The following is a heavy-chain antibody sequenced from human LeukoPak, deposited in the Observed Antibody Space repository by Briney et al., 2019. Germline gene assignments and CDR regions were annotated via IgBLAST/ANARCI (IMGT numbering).Heavy chain of an antibody. CDR1: GGSISSGGYY. CDR2: IYYSGST. Sequence: PSQTLSLTCTVSGGSISSGGYYWSWIRQHPGKGLEWIGYIYYSGSTYYNPSLKSRVTISVDTSKNQFSLKLSSVTAADTAVYYCARGGSGGNPTDYWGQGTLVTVSS. V-gene: IGHV4-31*03. D-gene: IGHD3-10*01. CDR3: ARGGSGGNPTDY. J-gene: IGHJ4*02.